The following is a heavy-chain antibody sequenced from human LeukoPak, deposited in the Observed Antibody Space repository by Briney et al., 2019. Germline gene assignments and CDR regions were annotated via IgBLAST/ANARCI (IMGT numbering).Heavy chain of an antibody. CDR2: ISDSGGKT. J-gene: IGHJ2*01. Sequence: GGSLRLSCAASGFAFSSYGMSWVRQAPGKGLEWVSDISDSGGKTYYADSVKGRFTISRDNSKNTLYLQMNSLRAEDTAVYYCATLYGDYNWYFDLWGRGTLVTVSS. V-gene: IGHV3-23*01. CDR3: ATLYGDYNWYFDL. CDR1: GFAFSSYG. D-gene: IGHD4-17*01.